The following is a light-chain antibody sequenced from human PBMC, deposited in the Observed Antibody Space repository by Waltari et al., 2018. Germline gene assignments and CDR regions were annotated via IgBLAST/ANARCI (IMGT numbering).Light chain of an antibody. V-gene: IGLV8-61*01. J-gene: IGLJ3*02. Sequence: QTVVTQEPSLSVSPGGTVTLTCALSSGPASTTSYAPWYRQTPGQPPRTLLYKANTRSSGVPDRFSGSILGNKVALTITGAQADDESDYYCSLYMGSGIWVFGGGTKLTVL. CDR1: SGPASTTSY. CDR2: KAN. CDR3: SLYMGSGIWV.